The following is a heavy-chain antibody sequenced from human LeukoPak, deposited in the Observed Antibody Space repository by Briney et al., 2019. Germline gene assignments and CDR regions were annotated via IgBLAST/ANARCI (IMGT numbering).Heavy chain of an antibody. Sequence: ASVKVSXKASGYTFTSYGISWMRQAPGQGLEWMGWISAYNGNTNYAQKLQGRVTMTTDTSTSTAYMELRSLRSDDTAVYYCARDGWGAGDLGYWGQGTLVTVSS. CDR1: GYTFTSYG. D-gene: IGHD7-27*01. CDR2: ISAYNGNT. J-gene: IGHJ4*02. CDR3: ARDGWGAGDLGY. V-gene: IGHV1-18*01.